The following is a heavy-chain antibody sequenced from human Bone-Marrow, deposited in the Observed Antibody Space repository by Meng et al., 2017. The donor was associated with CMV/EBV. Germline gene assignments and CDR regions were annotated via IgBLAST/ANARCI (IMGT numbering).Heavy chain of an antibody. CDR2: ISTVGDTT. J-gene: IGHJ4*02. CDR3: AKRPGSGYYSKYYFDY. CDR1: GFTFINYV. Sequence: GESLKISCAASGFTFINYVMSWVRQAPGKGLEWVSSISTVGDTTYYADSVKGRFTVSRDNSKNTLYLQLNSLRAEDTAVYYCAKRPGSGYYSKYYFDYWGQGALVTVSS. D-gene: IGHD3-3*01. V-gene: IGHV3-23*01.